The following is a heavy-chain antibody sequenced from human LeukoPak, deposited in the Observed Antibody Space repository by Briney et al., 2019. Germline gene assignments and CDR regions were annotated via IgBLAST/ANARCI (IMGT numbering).Heavy chain of an antibody. V-gene: IGHV3-7*01. CDR2: LKDDGSEI. CDR1: AFTFSNYW. CDR3: ARDRGYSTFDY. J-gene: IGHJ4*02. D-gene: IGHD4-23*01. Sequence: GGSLRLSCAASAFTFSNYWMSWVRQAPGKGLEWVANLKDDGSEINYVDSVKGRFTISRDNAKNLLYLQMNSLRVDDTVVYYCARDRGYSTFDYWGQGTLVTVSS.